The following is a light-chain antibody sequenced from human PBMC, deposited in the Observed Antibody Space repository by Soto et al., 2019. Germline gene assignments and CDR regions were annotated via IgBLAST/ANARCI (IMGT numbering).Light chain of an antibody. CDR1: SSDVGSYNR. CDR3: SLYISGSTYV. V-gene: IGLV2-18*01. CDR2: EVN. J-gene: IGLJ7*01. Sequence: QSALTQPPSVSGSPGQSVTSSCTGTSSDVGSYNRLSWYQQPPGTAPKLIMYEVNTRPSGVPDRFSGSKSGSTASLTISGLQAEDEADYYCSLYISGSTYVFGTGPQLTVL.